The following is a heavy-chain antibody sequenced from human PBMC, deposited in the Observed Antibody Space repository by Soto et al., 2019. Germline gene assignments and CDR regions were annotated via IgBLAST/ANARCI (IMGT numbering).Heavy chain of an antibody. J-gene: IGHJ4*02. CDR1: GGSISSGGYY. CDR3: ARWIDYYDSSGYPQYYFDY. V-gene: IGHV4-31*03. D-gene: IGHD3-22*01. Sequence: PSETLSLTCTVSGGSISSGGYYWSWIRQHPGKGLEWIGYIYYSGSTYYNPSLKSRVTISVDTSKNQFSLKLSSVTAADTAVYYCARWIDYYDSSGYPQYYFDYWGQGTLVTVSS. CDR2: IYYSGST.